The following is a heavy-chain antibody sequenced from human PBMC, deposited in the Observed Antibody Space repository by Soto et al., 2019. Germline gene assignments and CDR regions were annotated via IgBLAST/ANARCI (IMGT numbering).Heavy chain of an antibody. CDR2: ISGSGGST. V-gene: IGHV3-23*01. D-gene: IGHD6-19*01. CDR1: GFTFSSYA. CDR3: AKGVAVAGTGAYYGMDV. J-gene: IGHJ6*02. Sequence: GGSLRLSCAASGFTFSSYAMSWVRQAPGKGLEWVSAISGSGGSTYYADPVKGRFTISRDNSKNTLYLQMNSLRAEDTAVYYCAKGVAVAGTGAYYGMDVWGQGTTVTVSS.